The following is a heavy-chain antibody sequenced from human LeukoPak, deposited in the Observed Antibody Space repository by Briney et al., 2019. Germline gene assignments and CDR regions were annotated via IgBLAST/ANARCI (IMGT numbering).Heavy chain of an antibody. J-gene: IGHJ4*02. D-gene: IGHD4-17*01. CDR3: ARANGDLDY. Sequence: ASVKVSCKASGYTFTRYDINWVRQATGQGLEWMGWINPNSGNRGYAQKFQGRVSITRDTSINTDYMELRSLRSDDTAVYYCARANGDLDYWGQGTLVTVSS. CDR2: INPNSGNR. V-gene: IGHV1-8*03. CDR1: GYTFTRYD.